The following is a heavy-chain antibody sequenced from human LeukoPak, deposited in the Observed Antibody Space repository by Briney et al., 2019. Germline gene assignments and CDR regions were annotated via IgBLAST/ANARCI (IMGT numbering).Heavy chain of an antibody. V-gene: IGHV5-51*01. CDR2: ILVGGSEV. CDR3: ARHTGRPQAGWFDP. Sequence: GESLKISCNGSGFSFTSYWIGWVRQMPGKGLEYMGIILVGGSEVRYSPAFQGLVTISADKSINTAYLQWTSLKASDTAMYYCARHTGRPQAGWFDPWGQGTLVTVSS. D-gene: IGHD3-10*01. J-gene: IGHJ5*02. CDR1: GFSFTSYW.